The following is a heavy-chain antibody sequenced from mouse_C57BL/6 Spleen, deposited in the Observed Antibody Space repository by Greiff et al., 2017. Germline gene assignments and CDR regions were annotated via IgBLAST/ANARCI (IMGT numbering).Heavy chain of an antibody. D-gene: IGHD2-3*01. Sequence: VQLQQPGAELVRPGSSVKLSCKASGYTFTSYWMDWVKQRPGQGLEWIGNIYPSDSETHYNQKFKDKATLTVDKSSSTAYMQLSSLTSEDSAVXYCARKDGRPYAMDYWGQGTSVTVSS. CDR2: IYPSDSET. J-gene: IGHJ4*01. CDR3: ARKDGRPYAMDY. CDR1: GYTFTSYW. V-gene: IGHV1-61*01.